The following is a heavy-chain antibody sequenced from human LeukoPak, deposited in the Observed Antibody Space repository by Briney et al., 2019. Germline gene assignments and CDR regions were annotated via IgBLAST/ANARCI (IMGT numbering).Heavy chain of an antibody. Sequence: GGSLRLSCAASGFTFNTYSMNWVRQAPGKGLEWVSVISPTSTYIYYADSVRGRFTISRDNAKNSLYLQMNSLRAEDMAVYYCARHEPVVTLSSHYYGMDVWGQGTTVTVSS. D-gene: IGHD4-23*01. CDR3: ARHEPVVTLSSHYYGMDV. J-gene: IGHJ6*02. V-gene: IGHV3-21*01. CDR2: ISPTSTYI. CDR1: GFTFNTYS.